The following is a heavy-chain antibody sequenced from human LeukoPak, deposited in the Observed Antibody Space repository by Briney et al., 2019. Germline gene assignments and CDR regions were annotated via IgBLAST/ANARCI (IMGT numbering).Heavy chain of an antibody. J-gene: IGHJ4*02. D-gene: IGHD3-10*01. CDR1: GGSISSSSYS. V-gene: IGHV4-39*01. CDR2: IYYSGST. Sequence: SETLSLTCTVSGGSISSSSYSWGWIRQPPGKGLEWIGSIYYSGSTYYNPSLKSRVTISVDTSKNQFSLKLSSVTAADTAVYYCAANWELGYWGQGTLVTVSS. CDR3: AANWELGY.